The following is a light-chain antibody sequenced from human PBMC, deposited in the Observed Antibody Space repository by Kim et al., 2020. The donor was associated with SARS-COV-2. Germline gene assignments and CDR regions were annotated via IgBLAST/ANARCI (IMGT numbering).Light chain of an antibody. V-gene: IGKV1-5*03. Sequence: DIQMTQSPSTLSASVGDRVTITCRASQSISSWLAWYQQKPGKAPKLLIYKASGLESGVPSRFGGSGSGTEFTLTISSLQPDDFATYYCQQYNDYSRYSFGQGTKLEI. CDR2: KAS. CDR1: QSISSW. J-gene: IGKJ2*03. CDR3: QQYNDYSRYS.